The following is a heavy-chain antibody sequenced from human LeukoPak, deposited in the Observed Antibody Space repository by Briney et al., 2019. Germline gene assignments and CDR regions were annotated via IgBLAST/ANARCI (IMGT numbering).Heavy chain of an antibody. D-gene: IGHD3-22*01. J-gene: IGHJ4*02. CDR2: ISSSGSPI. CDR1: GFTFSSYE. CDR3: ARYSDSSGGPFDY. V-gene: IGHV3-48*03. Sequence: GGSLRLSCAASGFTFSSYEMNWVRQAPGKGLEWVSYISSSGSPIYYADSVKGRFTISRDNAKNSPYLQMNSLRAEDTALYYCARYSDSSGGPFDYWGQGTLVIVSS.